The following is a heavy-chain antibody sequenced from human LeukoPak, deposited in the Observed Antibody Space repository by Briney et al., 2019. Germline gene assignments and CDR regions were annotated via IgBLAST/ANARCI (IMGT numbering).Heavy chain of an antibody. CDR2: ISGASSSI. CDR3: ARGLSTCDY. V-gene: IGHV3-48*02. D-gene: IGHD3-10*01. Sequence: GGSLRLSCAASGFTVSSNYMSWVRQAPGKGREWVSYISGASSSIYYADSVRGRFTISRDNAKNSLYLQMNSLRDDDTAVYYCARGLSTCDYWGQGTLVTVSS. CDR1: GFTVSSNY. J-gene: IGHJ4*02.